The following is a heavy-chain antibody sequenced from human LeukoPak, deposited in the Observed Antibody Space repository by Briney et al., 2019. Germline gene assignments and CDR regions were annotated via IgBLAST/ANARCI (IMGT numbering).Heavy chain of an antibody. V-gene: IGHV1-69*13. J-gene: IGHJ4*02. CDR1: GGTFSSYA. CDR3: ARGPLSHPEGY. D-gene: IGHD2/OR15-2a*01. CDR2: IIPIFGTA. Sequence: SVKVSCKASGGTFSSYAISWVRQAPGQGLEWMGGIIPIFGTANYAQKFQGRVTITADASTSTAYMELSTLPSEDTAVYYCARGPLSHPEGYWGQGTLVTVSS.